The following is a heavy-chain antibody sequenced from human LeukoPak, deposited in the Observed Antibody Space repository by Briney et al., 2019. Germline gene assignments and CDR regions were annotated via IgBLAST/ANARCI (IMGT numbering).Heavy chain of an antibody. V-gene: IGHV3-66*02. CDR1: GFTVRSNY. D-gene: IGHD3-22*01. Sequence: GGSLRLSCAASGFTVRSNYMSWVRQAPGKGLEWVSVIYRGGSTYYADSVKGRFTISRDNSKNTLYLQMNSLRAEDTAVYYCARDHYDSSGYYYAGWFDPWGQGTLVTVSS. CDR2: IYRGGST. J-gene: IGHJ5*02. CDR3: ARDHYDSSGYYYAGWFDP.